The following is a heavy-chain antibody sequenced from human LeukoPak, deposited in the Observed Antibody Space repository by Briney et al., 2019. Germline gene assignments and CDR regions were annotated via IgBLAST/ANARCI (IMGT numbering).Heavy chain of an antibody. J-gene: IGHJ4*02. CDR3: ASGPAYGDYLFDY. Sequence: SGTLSLTCTVSGGSISSYYWSWIRQPPGKGLEWIGYIYYSGSTKYNPSLKSRVTISVDTSKTQFSLKLSSVTAADTAVYYCASGPAYGDYLFDYWGQGTLVSASS. CDR2: IYYSGST. V-gene: IGHV4-59*08. D-gene: IGHD4-17*01. CDR1: GGSISSYY.